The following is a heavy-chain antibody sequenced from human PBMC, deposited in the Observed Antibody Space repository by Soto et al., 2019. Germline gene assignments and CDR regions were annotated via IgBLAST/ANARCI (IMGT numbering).Heavy chain of an antibody. D-gene: IGHD6-19*01. V-gene: IGHV1-69*06. CDR3: ARSEQWLARTYYYYGMDV. J-gene: IGHJ6*02. CDR1: GGTFSSYA. Sequence: SVKVSCKASGGTFSSYAISWVRQAPGQGLEWMGGIIPIFGTANYAQKFQGRVTITADKSTSTAYRELSSLRSEDTAVYYCARSEQWLARTYYYYGMDVWGQGTTGTVAS. CDR2: IIPIFGTA.